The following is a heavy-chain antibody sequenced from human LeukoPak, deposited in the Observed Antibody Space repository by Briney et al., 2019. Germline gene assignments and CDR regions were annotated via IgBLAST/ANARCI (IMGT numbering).Heavy chain of an antibody. CDR3: ARAHPRAGEPFDY. V-gene: IGHV3-23*01. CDR2: ISGSGGST. D-gene: IGHD7-27*01. J-gene: IGHJ4*02. CDR1: GFTFSSYA. Sequence: GGSLRLSCAASGFTFSSYAMSWVRQAPGKGLEWVSAISGSGGSTYYADSVKGRFTISRDNAKNSLYLQMNSLRAEDTAVYYCARAHPRAGEPFDYWGQGTLVTVSS.